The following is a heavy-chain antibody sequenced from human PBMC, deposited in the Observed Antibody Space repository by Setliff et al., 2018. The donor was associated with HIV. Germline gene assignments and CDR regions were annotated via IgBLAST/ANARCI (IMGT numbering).Heavy chain of an antibody. V-gene: IGHV1-69*13. CDR1: GVTFRRFA. Sequence: SVKVSCKASGVTFRRFAFSWVRQAPGQGLEWMGGIIPMFGTTNYAQKFQGRVTITADESTSTVYMELTSLRFEDTAVYYCARVGEMATIGYSYYYMDVWGKGTAVTVSS. D-gene: IGHD5-12*01. CDR3: ARVGEMATIGYSYYYMDV. CDR2: IIPMFGTT. J-gene: IGHJ6*03.